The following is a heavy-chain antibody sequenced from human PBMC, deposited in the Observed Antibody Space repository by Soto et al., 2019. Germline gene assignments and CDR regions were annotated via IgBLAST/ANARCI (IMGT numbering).Heavy chain of an antibody. V-gene: IGHV4-34*01. CDR1: GGSFTGFY. CDR2: INHGGTA. D-gene: IGHD3-10*01. CDR3: ASSSVLRSGALFHGLDV. J-gene: IGHJ6*02. Sequence: SETLSLTCAVHGGSFTGFYWDWVRQPPGKGLEWIGEINHGGTANYNPSLKSRVSISVDMSKSQFSLKLTSVTADDTALYFCASSSVLRSGALFHGLDVWGQGTTVTVSS.